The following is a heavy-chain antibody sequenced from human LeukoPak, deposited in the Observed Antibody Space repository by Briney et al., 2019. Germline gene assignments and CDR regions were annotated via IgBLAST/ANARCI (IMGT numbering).Heavy chain of an antibody. D-gene: IGHD3-16*01. CDR1: GFTFSSCW. CDR3: ARVREYVGFDY. CDR2: IKQDGSEK. Sequence: PGGSLRLSCAASGFTFSSCWMSWVRQAPGKGLEWVANIKQDGSEKYYVDSVKGRFTISRDNAKNSLYLQMNSLGAEDTAVYYCARVREYVGFDYWGEGTLVTVSP. V-gene: IGHV3-7*01. J-gene: IGHJ4*02.